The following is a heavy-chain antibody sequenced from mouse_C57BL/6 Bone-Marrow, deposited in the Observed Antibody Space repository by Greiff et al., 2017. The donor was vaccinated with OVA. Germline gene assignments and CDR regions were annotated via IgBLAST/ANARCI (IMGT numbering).Heavy chain of an antibody. CDR1: GYTFTDYY. V-gene: IGHV1-76*01. CDR3: ARKARDYYGSSLYYFDY. CDR2: IYPGSGNT. D-gene: IGHD1-1*01. J-gene: IGHJ2*01. Sequence: VQLQESGAELVRPGASVKLSCKASGYTFTDYYINWVKQRPGQGLEWIARIYPGSGNTYYNEKFKGKATLTAEKSSSTAYMQLSSLTSEDSAVYFCARKARDYYGSSLYYFDYWGQGTTLTVSS.